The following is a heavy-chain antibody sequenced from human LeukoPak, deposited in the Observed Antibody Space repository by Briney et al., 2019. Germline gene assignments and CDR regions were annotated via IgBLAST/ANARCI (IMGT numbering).Heavy chain of an antibody. CDR2: IYPDDSGT. D-gene: IGHD2-21*02. CDR3: AMSANCGGDCYSYYFDH. V-gene: IGHV5-51*01. J-gene: IGHJ4*02. Sequence: GESLKISCKGSGYTFTNYWIGWVRQMPGKGLEWMGIIYPDDSGTRYSPSFQGQVTISVDKSIRIAYLQWSSLKASDTAMYYCAMSANCGGDCYSYYFDHWGQGTLVTVPP. CDR1: GYTFTNYW.